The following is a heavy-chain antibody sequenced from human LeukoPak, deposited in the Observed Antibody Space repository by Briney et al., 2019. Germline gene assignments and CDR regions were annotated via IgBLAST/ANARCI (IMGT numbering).Heavy chain of an antibody. CDR1: GFSLSSYA. D-gene: IGHD6-13*01. V-gene: IGHV3-23*01. CDR2: ISSTDAGT. CDR3: AKDQRYSSSLGLFDY. J-gene: IGHJ4*02. Sequence: PGGSLRLSCAASGFSLSSYAMSWVRQAPGKGLEWVSAISSTDAGTYHADSVKGRFTISRDNSKNTLYLQMNSLRAEDTAVYYCAKDQRYSSSLGLFDYWGQGTLVTVSS.